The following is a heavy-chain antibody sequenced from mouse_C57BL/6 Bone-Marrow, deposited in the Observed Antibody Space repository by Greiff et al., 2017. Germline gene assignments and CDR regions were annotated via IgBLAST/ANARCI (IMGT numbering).Heavy chain of an antibody. CDR1: GYAFSSPW. CDR2: IYPADGDT. CDR3: AIDGYADY. J-gene: IGHJ2*01. D-gene: IGHD2-3*01. V-gene: IGHV1-82*01. Sequence: QVQLQQSAPELVKPGVSAMISCKASGYAFSSPWMNWVMQRPGKGLEWIGRIYPADGDTIYNGKFTGKATLTADNSSSTAHMQLSCMTSGDSAVYFCAIDGYADYWGQGTTLTVSS.